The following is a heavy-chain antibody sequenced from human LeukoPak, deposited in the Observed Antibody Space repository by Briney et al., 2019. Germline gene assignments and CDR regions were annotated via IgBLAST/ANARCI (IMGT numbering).Heavy chain of an antibody. CDR2: ISYDGSNK. CDR1: GFTFSSYW. J-gene: IGHJ4*02. V-gene: IGHV3-30*18. Sequence: GGSLRLSCAASGFTFSSYWMHWVRQAPGKGLEWVAVISYDGSNKYYADSVKGRFTFSRDNSKNTLYLQMNSLRAEDTAVYYCAKEYCSNSVCHSLDYWGQGTLVTVSS. CDR3: AKEYCSNSVCHSLDY. D-gene: IGHD2-8*01.